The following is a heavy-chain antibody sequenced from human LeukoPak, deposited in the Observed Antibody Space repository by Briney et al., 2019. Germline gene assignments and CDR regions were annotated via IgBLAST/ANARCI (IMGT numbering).Heavy chain of an antibody. Sequence: PSETLSLTCAVYGGSFSGYYWSWIRQPPGKGLEWIEEINHSGSTNYNPSLKSRVTISVDTSKNQFSLKLSSVTDADTAVYYCARGSVNYCSSTSCSGAFDIWGQGTMVTVSS. J-gene: IGHJ3*02. CDR2: INHSGST. CDR1: GGSFSGYY. D-gene: IGHD2-2*01. CDR3: ARGSVNYCSSTSCSGAFDI. V-gene: IGHV4-34*01.